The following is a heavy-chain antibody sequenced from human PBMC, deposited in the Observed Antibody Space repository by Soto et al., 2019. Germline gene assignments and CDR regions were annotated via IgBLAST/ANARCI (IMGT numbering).Heavy chain of an antibody. Sequence: VQLLESGGGLVQPGGSLRLSCAASGFTFSSYAMSWVRQAPGKGLEWVSAIGVSGDTTYYADSVKGRFTISRDNSKNTLYPQMGSLRAEETAVYYCAKVRRFGELRSLYWGQGTLVTVSS. CDR1: GFTFSSYA. D-gene: IGHD3-10*01. J-gene: IGHJ4*02. CDR3: AKVRRFGELRSLY. CDR2: IGVSGDTT. V-gene: IGHV3-23*01.